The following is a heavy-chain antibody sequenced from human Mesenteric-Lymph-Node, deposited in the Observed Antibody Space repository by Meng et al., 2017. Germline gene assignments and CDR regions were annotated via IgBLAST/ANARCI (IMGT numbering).Heavy chain of an antibody. CDR3: ARDKPQPTYSRRGGFGLDV. V-gene: IGHV3-66*02. CDR2: IYSGGST. J-gene: IGHJ6*02. Sequence: GESLKISCAASGFTVSSNYMSWVRQAPGKGLEWVSVIYSGGSTYYADSVKGRFTISRENSKNTLYLQLNSLTVEDTAVYYCARDKPQPTYSRRGGFGLDVWGQGTMVTVSS. D-gene: IGHD3-22*01. CDR1: GFTVSSNY.